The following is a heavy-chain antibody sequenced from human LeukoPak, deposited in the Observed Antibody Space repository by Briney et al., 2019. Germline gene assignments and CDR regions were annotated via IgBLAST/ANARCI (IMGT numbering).Heavy chain of an antibody. CDR2: ISSSSSYI. Sequence: GGSLRLSCAASGFTFSSYSMNWVRQAPGKGLEWVSSISSSSSYIYYADSVKGRFTISRDNAKNSLYLQMNSLRAEDTAVYYCARDPSRWFGEFDFWGQGTLVTVSS. V-gene: IGHV3-21*01. CDR3: ARDPSRWFGEFDF. J-gene: IGHJ4*02. CDR1: GFTFSSYS. D-gene: IGHD3-10*01.